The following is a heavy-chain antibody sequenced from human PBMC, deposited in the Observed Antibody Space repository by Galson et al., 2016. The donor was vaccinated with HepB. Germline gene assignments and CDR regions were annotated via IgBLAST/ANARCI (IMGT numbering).Heavy chain of an antibody. V-gene: IGHV5-51*01. J-gene: IGHJ4*02. CDR1: GYISTSNW. CDR2: ISPHDSET. D-gene: IGHD1-1*01. Sequence: GAEVKKAGESLKISCKGSGYISTSNWIGWVRQMPGKGLEWMGIISPHDSETRYSPSFQGHVTITADESTSTAYMELNSLRSEDTAVYYCARGPSSDTGSRYSHFDYWGQVTLVTVSS. CDR3: ARGPSSDTGSRYSHFDY.